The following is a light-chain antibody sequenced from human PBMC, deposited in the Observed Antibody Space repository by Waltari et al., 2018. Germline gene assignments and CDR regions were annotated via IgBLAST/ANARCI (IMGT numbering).Light chain of an antibody. CDR2: EID. CDR3: SSYIGTNNWV. CDR1: SSDFGSYNY. J-gene: IGLJ3*02. Sequence: QSALTRFPSASGSPGQSVTISCTGTSSDFGSYNYVSWYQHHPGKAPKLMIYEIDKRPSGVPDRFSGSMSGNTASLTVSGLQAEDEADYYCSSYIGTNNWVFGGGTKLTVL. V-gene: IGLV2-8*01.